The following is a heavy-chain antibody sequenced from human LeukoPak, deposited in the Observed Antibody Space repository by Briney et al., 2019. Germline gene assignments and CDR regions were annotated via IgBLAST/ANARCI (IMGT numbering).Heavy chain of an antibody. Sequence: PGGSLRLSCAASGFTFSSYSMNWVRQAPGKGLEWVSYISSSSSTIYYADSVKGRFTISRDNAKNSLYLQMNSLRAEDTAVYYCARGKEYFDWLLRAYYFDYWGQGTLVTVSS. CDR1: GFTFSSYS. CDR2: ISSSSSTI. V-gene: IGHV3-48*04. CDR3: ARGKEYFDWLLRAYYFDY. J-gene: IGHJ4*02. D-gene: IGHD3-9*01.